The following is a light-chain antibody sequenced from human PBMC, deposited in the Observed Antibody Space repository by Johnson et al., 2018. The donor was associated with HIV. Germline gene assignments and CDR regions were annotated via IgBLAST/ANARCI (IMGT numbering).Light chain of an antibody. V-gene: IGLV1-51*01. CDR3: GTWDSGLSTPNYV. CDR2: DND. CDR1: SSNIGNNY. Sequence: QFVLTQPPSVSAAPGQKVTISCSGTSSNIGNNYVSWYQHLPGTAPKVLIYDNDKRPSGIPDRFSGSKSGTSATLGIPGLQTGDEADYYCGTWDSGLSTPNYVCGAGTKVTVL. J-gene: IGLJ1*01.